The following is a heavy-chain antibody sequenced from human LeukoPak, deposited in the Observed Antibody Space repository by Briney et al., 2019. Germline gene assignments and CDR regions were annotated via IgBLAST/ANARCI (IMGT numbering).Heavy chain of an antibody. CDR3: TRDRGSSTLGDY. V-gene: IGHV3-49*04. J-gene: IGHJ4*02. CDR2: IRSKAFGETA. D-gene: IGHD7-27*01. Sequence: GGSLRLSCTASGFTFGDYAINWVRQAPGKGLEWVGFIRSKAFGETAEYAASVEGRFTISRDDSKSIAYLQMNSLKTEDTAVYYCTRDRGSSTLGDYWGQGTLVTVSS. CDR1: GFTFGDYA.